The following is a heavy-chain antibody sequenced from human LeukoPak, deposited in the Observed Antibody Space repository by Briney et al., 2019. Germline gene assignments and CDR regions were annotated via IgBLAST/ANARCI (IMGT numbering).Heavy chain of an antibody. J-gene: IGHJ4*02. CDR1: GGSISSSNW. CDR3: ARHDYGDYEGVFDY. CDR2: IYHSGST. Sequence: SETLSLTCAVSGGSISSSNWWSWVRQPPGKGLVWIGEIYHSGSTNYNPSLKSRVTISVDKSKNQFSLKLSSVTAADTAVYYCARHDYGDYEGVFDYWGQGTLVTVSS. D-gene: IGHD4-17*01. V-gene: IGHV4-4*02.